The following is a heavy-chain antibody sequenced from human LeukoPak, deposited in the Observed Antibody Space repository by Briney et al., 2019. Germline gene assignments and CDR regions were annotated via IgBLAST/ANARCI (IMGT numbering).Heavy chain of an antibody. CDR3: ARQCCSGGSCYPNYFDY. Sequence: GESLKISCKGSGYSFTSYWIGWVRQMPGEGLEWMGIIYPGDSDTKYSPSFQGHVTISVDKSINTAYLQWSSLKASDTAMYYCARQCCSGGSCYPNYFDYWGQGTLVTVSS. D-gene: IGHD2-15*01. J-gene: IGHJ4*02. CDR1: GYSFTSYW. CDR2: IYPGDSDT. V-gene: IGHV5-51*01.